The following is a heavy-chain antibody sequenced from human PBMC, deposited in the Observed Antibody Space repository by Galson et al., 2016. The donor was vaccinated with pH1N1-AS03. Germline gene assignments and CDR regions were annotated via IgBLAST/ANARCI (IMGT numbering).Heavy chain of an antibody. J-gene: IGHJ6*02. CDR2: ISSDGDT. Sequence: SLRLSCAASGFTFSSYSIHWVRQAPGKGLEYVSAISSDGDTYCTDSVKGRFTTSRDKSKNTVYLQMGSLRPEDVAVYYCAREAEHYYYALDVWGQGTTVTVSS. CDR1: GFTFSSYS. CDR3: AREAEHYYYALDV. V-gene: IGHV3-64*02.